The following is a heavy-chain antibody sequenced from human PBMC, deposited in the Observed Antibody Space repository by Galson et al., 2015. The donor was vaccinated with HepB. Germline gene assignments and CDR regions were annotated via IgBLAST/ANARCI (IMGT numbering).Heavy chain of an antibody. CDR3: ARSSGWSSDY. Sequence: SLRLSCAASGFTFNSHWMTWVRQAPGKGLEWVGNIKQDGSEKNYVDSVKGRFTISRDNAKSSLYLQMNSLRVKDTAVYYCARSSGWSSDYWGQGTLVTVSS. D-gene: IGHD6-19*01. CDR1: GFTFNSHW. V-gene: IGHV3-7*03. J-gene: IGHJ4*02. CDR2: IKQDGSEK.